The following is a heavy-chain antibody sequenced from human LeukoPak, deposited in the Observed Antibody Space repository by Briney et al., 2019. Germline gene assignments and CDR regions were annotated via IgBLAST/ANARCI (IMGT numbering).Heavy chain of an antibody. D-gene: IGHD4-17*01. J-gene: IGHJ4*02. CDR2: ISGSGGST. CDR1: GFTFDDYG. CDR3: AKKAGNPTVTDY. V-gene: IGHV3-23*01. Sequence: GGSLRLSCAASGFTFDDYGMSWVRQAPGKGLEWVSAISGSGGSTYYADSVKGRFTISRDNSKNTLYLQMNSLRAEDTAVYYCAKKAGNPTVTDYWGQGTLVTVSS.